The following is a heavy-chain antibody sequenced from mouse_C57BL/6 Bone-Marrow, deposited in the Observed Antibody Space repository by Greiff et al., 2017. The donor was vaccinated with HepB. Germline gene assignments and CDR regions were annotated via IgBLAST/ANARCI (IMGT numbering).Heavy chain of an antibody. D-gene: IGHD1-1*01. CDR2: ISDGGSYT. V-gene: IGHV5-4*03. CDR1: GFTFSSYA. J-gene: IGHJ3*01. Sequence: EVKLVESGGGLVKPGGSLKLSCAASGFTFSSYAMSWVRQTPEKRLEWVATISDGGSYTYYPDNVKGRFTISRDNAKNNLYLQMSHLKSEDTAMYYCARYYYGSSLAYWGQGTLVTVSA. CDR3: ARYYYGSSLAY.